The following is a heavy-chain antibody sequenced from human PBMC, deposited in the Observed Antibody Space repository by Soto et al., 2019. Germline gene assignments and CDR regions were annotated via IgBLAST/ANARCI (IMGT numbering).Heavy chain of an antibody. V-gene: IGHV1-3*01. CDR1: GYTSTNYA. CDR2: INAGNGNT. D-gene: IGHD2-2*01. J-gene: IGHJ5*01. Sequence: AXGVKVSCKASGYTSTNYAMHWVRQAPGQRLEWMGWINAGNGNTKYSQKFQGRVTITRDTSASTAYMELSSLRSEGTAVYYCTRVVVASEGFDSWGQGTLVTVSS. CDR3: TRVVVASEGFDS.